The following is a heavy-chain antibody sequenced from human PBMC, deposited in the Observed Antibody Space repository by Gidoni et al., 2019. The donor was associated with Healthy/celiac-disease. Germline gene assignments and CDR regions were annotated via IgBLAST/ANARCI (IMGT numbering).Heavy chain of an antibody. J-gene: IGHJ4*02. V-gene: IGHV4-39*01. CDR2: IYYSGST. CDR1: GGPISSSSYY. CDR3: ARSGRYYDFWSGYYGSADY. D-gene: IGHD3-3*01. Sequence: QLQLQESGPGLVKPSETLSLTCTVSGGPISSSSYYWGWIRQPPGKGLEWIGSIYYSGSTYYNPSLKSRVTISVDTSKNQFSLKLSSVTAADTAVYYCARSGRYYDFWSGYYGSADYWGQGTLVTVSS.